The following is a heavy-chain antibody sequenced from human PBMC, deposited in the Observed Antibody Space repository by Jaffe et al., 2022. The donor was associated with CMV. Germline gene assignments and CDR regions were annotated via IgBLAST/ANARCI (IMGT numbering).Heavy chain of an antibody. D-gene: IGHD1-26*01. V-gene: IGHV4-4*07. J-gene: IGHJ5*02. CDR3: ARGWELRPWYNWFDP. Sequence: QVQLQESGPGLVKPSETLSLTCTVSGGSISSYYWSWIRQPAGKGLEWIGRIYTSGSTNYNPSLKSRVTMSVDTSKNQFSLKLSSVTAADTAVYYCARGWELRPWYNWFDPWGQGTLVTVSS. CDR1: GGSISSYY. CDR2: IYTSGST.